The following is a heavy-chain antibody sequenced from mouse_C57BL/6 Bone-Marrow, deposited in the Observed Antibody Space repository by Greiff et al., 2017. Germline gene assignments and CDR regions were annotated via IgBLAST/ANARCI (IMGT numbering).Heavy chain of an antibody. D-gene: IGHD2-1*01. V-gene: IGHV1-15*01. Sequence: VQLQQSGAELVRPGASVTLSCKASGYTFTDYEMHWVKQTPVHGLEWIGAIDPDTGGTAYNQKFKGKAILTADKSSSTAYMELRSLTSEDSAVYYCTRELLWSPFDYSGQGTTLTVAS. CDR3: TRELLWSPFDY. J-gene: IGHJ2*01. CDR1: GYTFTDYE. CDR2: IDPDTGGT.